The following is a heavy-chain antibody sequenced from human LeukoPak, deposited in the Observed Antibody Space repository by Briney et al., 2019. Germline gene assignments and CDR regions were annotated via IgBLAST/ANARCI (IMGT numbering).Heavy chain of an antibody. CDR2: ISSSGSTI. V-gene: IGHV3-48*03. Sequence: GGSLRLSCAASGFTFSSYEMNWVRQAPGKGLEWVSYISSSGSTIYYADSVKGRFTISRDNAKNSLYLQMNSLRAEDTAAYYCARVAYYYYYYMDVWGKGTTVTISS. CDR1: GFTFSSYE. J-gene: IGHJ6*03. CDR3: ARVAYYYYYYMDV.